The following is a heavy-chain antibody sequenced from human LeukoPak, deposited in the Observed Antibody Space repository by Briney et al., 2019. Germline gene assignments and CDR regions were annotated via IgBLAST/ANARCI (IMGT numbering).Heavy chain of an antibody. J-gene: IGHJ4*02. Sequence: PGGSLRLSCVASGFTFENYWMSWVRQAPGKGPEWVANIKQDGSVEHYMDSVKGRFTISRDNAKNSLILQMNSLRAEDTAVYYCARWAGVTDYWGQGTLVTVS. V-gene: IGHV3-7*01. CDR3: ARWAGVTDY. CDR2: IKQDGSVE. CDR1: GFTFENYW. D-gene: IGHD5-18*01.